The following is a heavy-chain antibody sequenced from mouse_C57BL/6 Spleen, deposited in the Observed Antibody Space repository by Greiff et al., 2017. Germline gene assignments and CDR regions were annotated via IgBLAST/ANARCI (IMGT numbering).Heavy chain of an antibody. CDR2: ISSGSSTI. D-gene: IGHD4-1*01. J-gene: IGHJ2*01. CDR3: ARLTGRDYFDY. CDR1: GFTFSDYG. Sequence: DVQLQESGGGLVKPGGSLKLSCAASGFTFSDYGMHWVRQAPEKGLEWVAYISSGSSTIYYADTVKGRFTISRDNAKNTLFLQMTSLRSEDTAMYYCARLTGRDYFDYWGQGTTLTVSS. V-gene: IGHV5-17*01.